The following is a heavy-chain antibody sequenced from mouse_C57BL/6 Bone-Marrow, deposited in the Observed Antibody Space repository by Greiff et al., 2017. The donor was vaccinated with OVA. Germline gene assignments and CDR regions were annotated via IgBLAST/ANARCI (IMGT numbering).Heavy chain of an antibody. V-gene: IGHV1-63*01. CDR3: ARKDLEYAMDY. Sequence: LVESGAELVRPGTSVKMSCKASGYTFTNYWIGWAKQRPGHGLEWIGDIYPGGGYTNYNEKFKGKATLTADKSSSTAYMQFSSLTSEDSAIYYCARKDLEYAMDYWGQGTSVTVSA. CDR1: GYTFTNYW. J-gene: IGHJ4*01. CDR2: IYPGGGYT.